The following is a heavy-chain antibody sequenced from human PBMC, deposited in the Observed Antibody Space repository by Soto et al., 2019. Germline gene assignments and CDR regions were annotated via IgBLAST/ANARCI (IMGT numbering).Heavy chain of an antibody. D-gene: IGHD3-16*01. J-gene: IGHJ3*02. CDR2: ITSTSGYT. Sequence: QVQLVESGGGLVKPGGSLRLSCAASGINFSDYYMNWIRQAPGKGLEWISYITSTSGYTKYADSVKGLFTISRDNAKNSLYMQMNSLRPGDTAVYYCATEGARVIIGGGGTFDIWGPGTKVTVSS. CDR3: ATEGARVIIGGGGTFDI. V-gene: IGHV3-11*05. CDR1: GINFSDYY.